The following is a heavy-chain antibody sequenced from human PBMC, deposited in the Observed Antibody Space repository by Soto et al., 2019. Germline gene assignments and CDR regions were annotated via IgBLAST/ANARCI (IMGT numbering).Heavy chain of an antibody. J-gene: IGHJ4*02. Sequence: PSETLCLTCVISGDRVSINSGAWNWIRQSPSRGLEWLGRTYYRSKWYYDYAESVKSRIIISVDTSKNQFSLQLNSVTPVDAAAYYCAKDPGYIPAFWGQGTQVTVTS. V-gene: IGHV6-1*01. D-gene: IGHD5-12*01. CDR2: TYYRSKWYY. CDR1: GDRVSINSGA. CDR3: AKDPGYIPAF.